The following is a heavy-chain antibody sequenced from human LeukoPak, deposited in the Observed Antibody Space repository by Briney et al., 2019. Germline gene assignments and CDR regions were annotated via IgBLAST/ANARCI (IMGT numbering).Heavy chain of an antibody. V-gene: IGHV3-48*04. CDR1: GFIFSSDS. J-gene: IGHJ4*02. CDR2: ISSGSTTI. Sequence: TGGSLRLSCAASGFIFSSDSMNWVRQTPGTGLEWLSYISSGSTTIHYADSVKGRFTISRDDAKDILYLQMNSLRAEDTATYYCVRDQKGQHLFDKWGQGTLVTVSS. CDR3: VRDQKGQHLFDK. D-gene: IGHD1-1*01.